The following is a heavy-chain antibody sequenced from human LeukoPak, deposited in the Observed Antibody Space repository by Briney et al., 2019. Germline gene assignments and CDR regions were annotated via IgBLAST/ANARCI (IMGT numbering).Heavy chain of an antibody. D-gene: IGHD6-13*01. V-gene: IGHV5-51*01. CDR2: IYPGDSDT. CDR3: ARGKQQLVREGYYFDY. CDR1: GYSFTSYW. J-gene: IGHJ4*02. Sequence: GESLKISCKGSGYSFTSYWIGWVRQMPGKGLEWMGIIYPGDSDTRYSPSFQGQVTISADKSISTAYLQWSSLKASDTAMYYCARGKQQLVREGYYFDYWGQGTLVTVSS.